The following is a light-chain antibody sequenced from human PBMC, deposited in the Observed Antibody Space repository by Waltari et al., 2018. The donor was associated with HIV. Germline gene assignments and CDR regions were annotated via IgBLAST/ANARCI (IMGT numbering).Light chain of an antibody. V-gene: IGKV3-15*01. CDR2: LAS. CDR1: QSVRSD. J-gene: IGKJ1*01. CDR3: QQYNNWPRT. Sequence: EIVMPQSPGILSVSPGGGATLHCRASQSVRSDVAWYKQKLGQSPRLLIYLASTRATEIPGRFSGSGCGTEFTLTITSLQSEDFAVYYCQQYNNWPRTCGQGTKVELK.